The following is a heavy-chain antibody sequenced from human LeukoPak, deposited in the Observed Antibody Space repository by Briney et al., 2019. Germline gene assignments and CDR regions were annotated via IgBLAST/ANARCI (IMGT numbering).Heavy chain of an antibody. V-gene: IGHV4-59*01. J-gene: IGHJ4*02. CDR2: IYYSGST. Sequence: SETLSLTCTVSGGSISSYYWSWIRQPPGKGLEWIGYIYYSGSTNYNPSLKSRVTISVDTSKNQFSLKLSSVTAADTAVYYCARGVGSGYTDDWGQGTLVTVSS. CDR1: GGSISSYY. D-gene: IGHD3-22*01. CDR3: ARGVGSGYTDD.